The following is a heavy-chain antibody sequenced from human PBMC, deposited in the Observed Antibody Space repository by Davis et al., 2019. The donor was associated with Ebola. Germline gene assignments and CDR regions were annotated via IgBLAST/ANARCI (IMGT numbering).Heavy chain of an antibody. D-gene: IGHD3-9*01. CDR2: ISWNSGSI. V-gene: IGHV3-9*01. CDR1: GFTFDDYA. J-gene: IGHJ6*02. Sequence: SLKISCAASGFTFDDYAMHWVRQAPGKGLEWVSGISWNSGSIGYADSVKGRFTISRDNAKNSLYLQMNSLRAEDTAVYYCARVPPLNYDILTGYYQENGMDVWGQGTTVTVSS. CDR3: ARVPPLNYDILTGYYQENGMDV.